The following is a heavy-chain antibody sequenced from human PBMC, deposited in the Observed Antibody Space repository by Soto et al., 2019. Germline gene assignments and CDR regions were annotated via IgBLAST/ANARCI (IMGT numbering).Heavy chain of an antibody. V-gene: IGHV3-11*01. D-gene: IGHD1-26*01. CDR2: ISSSGNTI. Sequence: QVQLVESGGGLVKPGGSLRLSCAASGFTFSDYYMSWIRQAPGKGLERVSYISSSGNTIYDADSVKGRFTISRDNAKNSVYLQMNSLRAADTALYYCARGSAGRCEVLDYWGQGALVVVSS. CDR1: GFTFSDYY. J-gene: IGHJ4*02. CDR3: ARGSAGRCEVLDY.